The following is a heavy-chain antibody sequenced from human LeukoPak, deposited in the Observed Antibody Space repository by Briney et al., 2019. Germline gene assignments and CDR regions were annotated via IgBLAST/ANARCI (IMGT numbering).Heavy chain of an antibody. V-gene: IGHV4-39*01. Sequence: SETLSLTCTVSGGSITSNTYYWGWIRQAPGKGLEWIGSIYYSGSTYYTPSLKSRVTISADTSKNQLSLQLSSVTAADTAVYYCARQNKAFDNGDYLFDYWGQGTLVTVSS. D-gene: IGHD4-17*01. CDR3: ARQNKAFDNGDYLFDY. CDR1: GGSITSNTYY. J-gene: IGHJ4*02. CDR2: IYYSGST.